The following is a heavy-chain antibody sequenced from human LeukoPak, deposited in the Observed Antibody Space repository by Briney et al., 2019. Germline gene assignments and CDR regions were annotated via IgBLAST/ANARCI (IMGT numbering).Heavy chain of an antibody. Sequence: GGSLRLSCAASGFTFSDYYMDWVCQAPGKGLEWVGRTRDKANSYTTEFAASVKGRFTTSRDDSKKSLYLQMNSLKTEDTAVYYCARVSTGAFDIWGQGTMVTVSS. CDR3: ARVSTGAFDI. J-gene: IGHJ3*02. CDR1: GFTFSDYY. CDR2: TRDKANSYTT. V-gene: IGHV3-72*01. D-gene: IGHD1-14*01.